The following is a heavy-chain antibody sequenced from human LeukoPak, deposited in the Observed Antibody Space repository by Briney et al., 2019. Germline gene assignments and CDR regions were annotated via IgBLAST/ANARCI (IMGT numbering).Heavy chain of an antibody. Sequence: SVKVSCKASGGAFGSYAISWVRQAPGQGLEWMGRIIPIFVTANYAKKFQGRVTITTDESTSTAYMEWSSLGSEDTAVYYCATTYPRDYGDYVHIAYWGQGTLVTVSS. J-gene: IGHJ4*02. CDR3: ATTYPRDYGDYVHIAY. CDR1: GGAFGSYA. V-gene: IGHV1-69*05. CDR2: IIPIFVTA. D-gene: IGHD4-17*01.